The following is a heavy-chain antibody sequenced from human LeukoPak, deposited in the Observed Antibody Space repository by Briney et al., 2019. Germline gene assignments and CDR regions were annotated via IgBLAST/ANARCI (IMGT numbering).Heavy chain of an antibody. V-gene: IGHV3-23*01. CDR1: GFTFGDYA. D-gene: IGHD3-22*01. Sequence: GGSLRLSCTASGFTFGDYAMSWVRQAPGKGLEWVSGISGGGVSPYYADSVKGRFTISRDNSKNTLYLQMNSLRADDTAVYYCARENYCDSSHRDFHHWGQGTLVTVSS. J-gene: IGHJ1*01. CDR2: ISGGGVSP. CDR3: ARENYCDSSHRDFHH.